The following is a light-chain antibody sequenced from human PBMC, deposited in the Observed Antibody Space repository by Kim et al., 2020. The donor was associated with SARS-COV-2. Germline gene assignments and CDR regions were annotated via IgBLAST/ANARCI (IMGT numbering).Light chain of an antibody. CDR2: RDS. J-gene: IGLJ2*01. Sequence: SYELTQPLSVSVALGQTARMTCGGDNIVKRNVHWYQQRPGQAPILVIYRDSKRTSGIPERVSGSNSGNTATLTISRVQAGDEADYYCQVWDGRAVVFGGG. CDR1: NIVKRN. CDR3: QVWDGRAVV. V-gene: IGLV3-9*01.